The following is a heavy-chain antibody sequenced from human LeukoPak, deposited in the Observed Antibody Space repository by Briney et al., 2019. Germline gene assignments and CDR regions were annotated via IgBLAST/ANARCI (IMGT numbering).Heavy chain of an antibody. V-gene: IGHV3-15*01. Sequence: PGGSLRLSCAASGFTFSNAWMSWVRQAPGKGLEWVGRIKSKTDGGTTDYAAPVKGRFTISRDDSKNTLYLQMNSLKTEDTAVYYCTTDYDIFGIDYGMDVWGQGTTVTVSS. D-gene: IGHD3-9*01. CDR3: TTDYDIFGIDYGMDV. CDR2: IKSKTDGGTT. J-gene: IGHJ6*02. CDR1: GFTFSNAW.